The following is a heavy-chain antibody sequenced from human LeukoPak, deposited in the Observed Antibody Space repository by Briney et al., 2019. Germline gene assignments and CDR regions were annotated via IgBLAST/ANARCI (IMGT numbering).Heavy chain of an antibody. V-gene: IGHV1-46*01. D-gene: IGHD2-21*02. CDR2: INPSGGST. CDR1: GYTFTSYY. CDR3: ARDRVPIRIVVVTATTSSGFDY. Sequence: ASVKVSCKASGYTFTSYYMHWVRQAPGQGLEWMGIINPSGGSTSYAQKFQGRVTMTRDMSTSTVYMELSSLRSEDTVVYYCARDRVPIRIVVVTATTSSGFDYWGQGTLVTVSS. J-gene: IGHJ4*02.